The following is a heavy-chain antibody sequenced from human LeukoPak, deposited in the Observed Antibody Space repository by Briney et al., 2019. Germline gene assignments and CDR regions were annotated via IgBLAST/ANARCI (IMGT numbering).Heavy chain of an antibody. CDR3: ASFGVAQTSEGNWFDP. CDR2: INHSGST. Sequence: SETLSLTCAVYGGSFSAYYWSWIRQPPRKGLEWIGEINHSGSTNYNPSLKSRVTISVDTSKKQFSLKLSSVTAADTAVYYCASFGVAQTSEGNWFDPWGQGTLVTVSS. CDR1: GGSFSAYY. D-gene: IGHD3-3*01. V-gene: IGHV4-34*01. J-gene: IGHJ5*02.